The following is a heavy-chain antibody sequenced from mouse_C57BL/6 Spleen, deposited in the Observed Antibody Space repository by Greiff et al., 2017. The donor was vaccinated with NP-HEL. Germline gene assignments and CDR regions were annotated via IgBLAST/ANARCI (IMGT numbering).Heavy chain of an antibody. Sequence: QVQLQQSGAELVKPGASVKMSCKASGYTFTSYWITWVKQRPGQGLEWIGDIYPGSGSTNYNEKFKSKATLTVDTSSSTAYMQLSSLTSEDSAVYYCARTRFYYGSSYVGYYAMDYWGQGTSVTVSS. V-gene: IGHV1-55*01. CDR1: GYTFTSYW. CDR2: IYPGSGST. J-gene: IGHJ4*01. CDR3: ARTRFYYGSSYVGYYAMDY. D-gene: IGHD1-1*01.